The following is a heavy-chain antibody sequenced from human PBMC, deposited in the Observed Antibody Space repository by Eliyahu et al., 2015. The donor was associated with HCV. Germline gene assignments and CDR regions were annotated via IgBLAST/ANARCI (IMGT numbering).Heavy chain of an antibody. Sequence: QVQLQESGPGLVKASETLSLTCSVSGGSISAYYWAWVRQPPGKGLECIGHIRQXGATNXRPSLRXRVTISVXTSKVQVFLKLXSVTXADTALYXCARAQSPYXGGAVDIWGQGTMVTVSS. J-gene: IGHJ3*02. CDR2: IRQXGAT. D-gene: IGHD2-2*01. V-gene: IGHV4-59*01. CDR1: GGSISAYY. CDR3: ARAQSPYXGGAVDI.